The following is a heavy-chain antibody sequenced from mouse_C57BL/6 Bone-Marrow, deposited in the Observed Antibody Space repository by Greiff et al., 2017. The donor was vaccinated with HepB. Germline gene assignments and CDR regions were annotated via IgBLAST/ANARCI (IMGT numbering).Heavy chain of an antibody. D-gene: IGHD1-1*01. J-gene: IGHJ3*01. V-gene: IGHV5-9-1*02. CDR2: ISSGGDYI. CDR1: GFTFSSYA. Sequence: EVQRVESGEGLVKPGGSLKLSCAASGFTFSSYAMSWVRQTPEKRLEWVAYISSGGDYIYYADTVKGRFTISRDNARNTLYLQMSSLKSEDTAMYYCTRTDYYGSSSWFAYWGQGTLVTVSA. CDR3: TRTDYYGSSSWFAY.